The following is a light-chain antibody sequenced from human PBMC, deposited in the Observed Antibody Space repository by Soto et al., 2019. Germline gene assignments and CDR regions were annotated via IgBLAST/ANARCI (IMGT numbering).Light chain of an antibody. Sequence: DLQMTQSPSTLSASVGDRVTITCRASQSISNWLAWYQQRPGKAPKLLIYDASSLDSGVPSRFSGSGSGTEFTITISSLQPDDGETFYCQQYNSYSITFGQGTRLEIK. J-gene: IGKJ5*01. CDR3: QQYNSYSIT. CDR1: QSISNW. V-gene: IGKV1-5*01. CDR2: DAS.